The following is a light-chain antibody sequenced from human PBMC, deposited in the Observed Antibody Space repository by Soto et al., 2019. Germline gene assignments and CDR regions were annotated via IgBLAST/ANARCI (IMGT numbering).Light chain of an antibody. CDR3: QQYGSSSWT. J-gene: IGKJ1*01. CDR2: GAS. CDR1: QSVSSYY. Sequence: DIVLTQSPAALSFSPGERATLSCMSSQSVSSYYLAWYQQKPGQAPRILTFGASGRATGIPDRFSGSGSGTDFTLTLSRLEPEDFAVYYCQQYGSSSWTLRQGTKVDIK. V-gene: IGKV3-20*01.